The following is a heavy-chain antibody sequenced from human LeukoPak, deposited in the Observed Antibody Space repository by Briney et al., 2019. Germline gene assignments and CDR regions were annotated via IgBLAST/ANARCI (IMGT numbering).Heavy chain of an antibody. CDR2: FRSKTDGGTI. CDR1: GFTFSNAW. V-gene: IGHV3-15*01. J-gene: IGHJ4*02. CDR3: TTDQVAVAGLDY. Sequence: PGGSLRLSCAASGFTFSNAWMSWVRQAPGKGLEWVGRFRSKTDGGTIDYAAPVKGRFTISRDDSKNTLYLQMNSLKTEDTAVYYCTTDQVAVAGLDYWGQGTLVTVSS. D-gene: IGHD6-19*01.